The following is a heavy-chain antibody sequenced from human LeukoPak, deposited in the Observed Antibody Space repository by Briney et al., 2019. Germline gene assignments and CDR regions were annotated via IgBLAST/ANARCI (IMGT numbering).Heavy chain of an antibody. Sequence: GGSLRLSCAASGFAFSSYAMSWVRQAPGKGLEWVSAISGSGGSTYYADSVKGRFTISRDNSKNTLYLQMNSLRAEDTAVYYCARGLQRITDWYFDLWGRGTLVTVSS. V-gene: IGHV3-23*01. CDR1: GFAFSSYA. J-gene: IGHJ2*01. D-gene: IGHD1-14*01. CDR2: ISGSGGST. CDR3: ARGLQRITDWYFDL.